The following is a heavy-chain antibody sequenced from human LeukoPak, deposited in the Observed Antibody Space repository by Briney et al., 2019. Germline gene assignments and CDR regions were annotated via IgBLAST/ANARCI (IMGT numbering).Heavy chain of an antibody. J-gene: IGHJ1*01. Sequence: SETLSLTCTVSGGSISSYHWSWIRLPPGKGLEWIGYIYNSGSTNYNPSLKSRVTISLDMSKNQFSLKLSSVTAADTAVYYCARHGYGLDGGGYYYSFQDWGQGTLVTVSS. CDR1: GGSISSYH. V-gene: IGHV4-59*08. D-gene: IGHD3-22*01. CDR2: IYNSGST. CDR3: ARHGYGLDGGGYYYSFQD.